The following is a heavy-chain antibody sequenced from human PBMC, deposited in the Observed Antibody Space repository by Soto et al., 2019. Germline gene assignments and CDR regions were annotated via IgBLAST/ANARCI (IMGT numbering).Heavy chain of an antibody. CDR2: INPKRGGT. J-gene: IGHJ2*01. V-gene: IGHV1-2*02. Sequence: QVQLVHSGAEVKKPGASVKVSCTTYGYTFSDYFLHWVRQAPGQGPEWMGFINPKRGGTEYAPKFQGRVTMTRDTSSSTVYMYLSGLTSDDTAIYYCARDSGIPGRYWYFGLWGRGTLFTVSS. CDR1: GYTFSDYF. D-gene: IGHD2-21*01. CDR3: ARDSGIPGRYWYFGL.